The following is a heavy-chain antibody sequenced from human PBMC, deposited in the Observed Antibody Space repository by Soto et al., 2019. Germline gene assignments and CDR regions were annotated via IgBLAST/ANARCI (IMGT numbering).Heavy chain of an antibody. CDR1: GFNVNSDY. V-gene: IGHV3-53*01. CDR2: IYSGETT. CDR3: TRDGRGLGRLSLFEY. Sequence: GSLRLSCAASGFNVNSDYMNWVRQTPGKGLEWVASIYSGETTYYADSVRGRFTISSDKSKNTLYLQLSSLRIEDTAVYYCTRDGRGLGRLSLFEYWGQGVLVTVSS. J-gene: IGHJ4*02. D-gene: IGHD2-21*02.